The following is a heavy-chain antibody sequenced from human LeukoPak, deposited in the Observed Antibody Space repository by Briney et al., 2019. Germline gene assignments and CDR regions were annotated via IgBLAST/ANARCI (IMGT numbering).Heavy chain of an antibody. D-gene: IGHD6-19*01. Sequence: PGGSLRLSCAASGFTFSSDSMNWVRQAPGKGLEWVSSISGSSSHIYYADSVKRRFTITRDNPKKSSNLQMNSRRADDTVVYYCARDPRSCSGWLHWFDPWGQGTLVNVSS. J-gene: IGHJ5*02. CDR3: ARDPRSCSGWLHWFDP. CDR2: ISGSSSHI. CDR1: GFTFSSDS. V-gene: IGHV3-21*01.